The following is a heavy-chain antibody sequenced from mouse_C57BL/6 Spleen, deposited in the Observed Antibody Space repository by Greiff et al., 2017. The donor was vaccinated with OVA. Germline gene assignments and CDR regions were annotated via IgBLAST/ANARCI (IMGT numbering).Heavy chain of an antibody. V-gene: IGHV5-17*01. CDR2: ISSGSSTI. CDR1: GFTFSAYG. Sequence: EVKVVESGGGLVKPGGSLKLSCAASGFTFSAYGMHWVRQAPEKGLEWVAYISSGSSTIYYADTVKGRFTISRDNAKNTLFLQMTSLRSEDTAMYYCARQGFAYWGQGTLVTVSA. J-gene: IGHJ3*01. CDR3: ARQGFAY.